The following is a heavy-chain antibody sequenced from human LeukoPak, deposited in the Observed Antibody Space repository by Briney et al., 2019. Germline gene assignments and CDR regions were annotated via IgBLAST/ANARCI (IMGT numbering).Heavy chain of an antibody. V-gene: IGHV1-24*01. CDR2: FDPEDGET. CDR3: ASTGIWFGELPLDY. Sequence: ASVKVSCKVSGYTLTELSMHWVRQAPGKGLEWMGGFDPEDGETIYAQKFQGRVTMTEDTSTDTAYMELSSLRSEDTAVYYCASTGIWFGELPLDYWGQGTLVTVSS. J-gene: IGHJ4*02. D-gene: IGHD3-10*01. CDR1: GYTLTELS.